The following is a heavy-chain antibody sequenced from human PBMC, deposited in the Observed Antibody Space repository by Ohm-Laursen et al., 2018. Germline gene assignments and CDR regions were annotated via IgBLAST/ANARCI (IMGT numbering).Heavy chain of an antibody. Sequence: SLRLSCTASGFTFSSYSMNWVRQAPGKGLEWVSGIHSGGSTYYVDSVKGRFTISRDNSKNTLYLQMNSLRVEDTAVYYCARGGALDCWGQGALVTVSS. J-gene: IGHJ4*02. CDR2: IHSGGST. D-gene: IGHD3-16*01. CDR1: GFTFSSYS. CDR3: ARGGALDC. V-gene: IGHV3-53*01.